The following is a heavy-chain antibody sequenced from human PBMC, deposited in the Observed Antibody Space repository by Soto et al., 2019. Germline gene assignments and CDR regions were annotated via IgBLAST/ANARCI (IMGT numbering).Heavy chain of an antibody. CDR3: ARDDYGDYNVDNWFDP. CDR2: ITPSLDIA. Sequence: QVQLVQSGAEVKKPGSSVKVSCKASGGSFISYTISWVRQAPGQGLEWMGKITPSLDIANNAQKFQGRVTITADKSTSTAYMELSSLRSEDTAVYFCARDDYGDYNVDNWFDPWGQGTLVTVSS. D-gene: IGHD4-17*01. CDR1: GGSFISYT. J-gene: IGHJ5*02. V-gene: IGHV1-69*08.